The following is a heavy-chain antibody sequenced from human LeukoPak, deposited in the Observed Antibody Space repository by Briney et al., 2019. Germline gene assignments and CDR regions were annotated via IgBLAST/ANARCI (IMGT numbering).Heavy chain of an antibody. CDR1: GCTFSSYA. CDR3: AKYVATVPTHYYDYALDV. V-gene: IGHV3-23*01. CDR2: ISGSVGST. D-gene: IGHD4-11*01. J-gene: IGHJ6*02. Sequence: GGSLTLSCAASGCTFSSYAMSWVRQAAAKELEWVSAISGSVGSTYYSNSVKGRFTFSRDNSKNTLYLQMNSLRAEDTAVYYCAKYVATVPTHYYDYALDVGGQGTTVTVPS.